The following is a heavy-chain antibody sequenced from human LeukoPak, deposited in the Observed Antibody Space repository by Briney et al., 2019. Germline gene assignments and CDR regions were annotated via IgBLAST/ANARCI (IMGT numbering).Heavy chain of an antibody. CDR1: GGSFSGYY. D-gene: IGHD3-10*01. J-gene: IGHJ5*02. CDR3: ARGSTLLWFGELLSWFDP. CDR2: INHSGST. V-gene: IGHV4-34*01. Sequence: PSETLSLTCAVYGGSFSGYYWSWIRQPPGKGLEWIGEINHSGSTNYNPSLKSRVTISVDPSKNQFPLKMSSVTAADTAVYYCARGSTLLWFGELLSWFDPWGQGTLVTVSS.